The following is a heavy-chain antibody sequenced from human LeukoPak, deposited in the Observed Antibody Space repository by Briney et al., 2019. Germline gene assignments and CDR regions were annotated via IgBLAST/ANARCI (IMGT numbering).Heavy chain of an antibody. CDR1: GGTFSSYA. CDR2: IIPIFGTA. CDR3: ARVVDCSGGSCYSGTRYYMDV. V-gene: IGHV1-69*06. Sequence: SVKVSCKASGGTFSSYAISWVRQAPGQGLEWMGGIIPIFGTANYAQKFQGRVTITADKSTSTAYMELSSLRSEDTAVYYCARVVDCSGGSCYSGTRYYMDVWGKGTTVTISS. J-gene: IGHJ6*03. D-gene: IGHD2-15*01.